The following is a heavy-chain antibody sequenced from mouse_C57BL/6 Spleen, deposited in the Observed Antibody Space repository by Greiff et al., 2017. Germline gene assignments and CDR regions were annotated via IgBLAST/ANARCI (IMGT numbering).Heavy chain of an antibody. Sequence: VQLQQSGAELVKPGASVKLSCTASGFNIKDYYMHWVKQRTEQGLEWIGRIDPEDGETKYAPKFQGKATLTADTSSNTAYLQLSSLTSEDTAVYYCARTRAYYGSSYGDYWGQGTTLTVSS. CDR2: IDPEDGET. CDR3: ARTRAYYGSSYGDY. CDR1: GFNIKDYY. D-gene: IGHD1-1*01. J-gene: IGHJ2*01. V-gene: IGHV14-2*01.